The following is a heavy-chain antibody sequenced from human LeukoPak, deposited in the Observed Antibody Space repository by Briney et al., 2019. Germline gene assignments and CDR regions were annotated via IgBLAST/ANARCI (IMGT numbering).Heavy chain of an antibody. CDR3: ARDFGQLEDY. D-gene: IGHD6-13*01. V-gene: IGHV3-21*01. J-gene: IGHJ4*02. CDR2: ISSSSSYI. CDR1: GFTFSSYS. Sequence: PGGSLRLSCAASGFTFSSYSMNWVRQAPGKGLEWVSSISSSSSYIYYADSVKGRFTISRDNAKNSLYLQVNSLRAEDTAVYYCARDFGQLEDYWGQGTLVTVSS.